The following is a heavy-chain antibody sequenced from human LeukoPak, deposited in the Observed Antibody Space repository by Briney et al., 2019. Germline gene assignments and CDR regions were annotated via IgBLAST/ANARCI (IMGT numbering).Heavy chain of an antibody. J-gene: IGHJ4*02. CDR1: GFTFSSYG. CDR3: ARDRDSYGYGLYYFDY. Sequence: GGSLRLSCAASGFTFSSYGMHWVSQAPGKGLEWVAVIWYDGSNKYYADSVKGRFTISRDNSKNTLYLQMDSLRAEDTAVYYCARDRDSYGYGLYYFDYWGQGTLVTVSS. D-gene: IGHD5-18*01. CDR2: IWYDGSNK. V-gene: IGHV3-33*01.